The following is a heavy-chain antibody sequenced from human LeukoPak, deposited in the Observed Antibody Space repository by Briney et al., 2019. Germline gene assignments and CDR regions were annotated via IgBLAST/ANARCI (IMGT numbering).Heavy chain of an antibody. J-gene: IGHJ4*02. CDR1: GFTFSGYI. CDR3: AKLAAAGGGY. Sequence: PGGSLRLSCAASGFTFSGYIMTWVRQAPEKGLEWVSSITGSGANTYYADSVKGRFTISRDNSKNTLYLQMNSLRAEDTAVYYCAKLAAAGGGYWGQGTLVTVSS. D-gene: IGHD6-13*01. V-gene: IGHV3-23*01. CDR2: ITGSGANT.